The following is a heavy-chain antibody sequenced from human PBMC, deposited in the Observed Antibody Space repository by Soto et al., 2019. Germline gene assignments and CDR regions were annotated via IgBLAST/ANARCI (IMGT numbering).Heavy chain of an antibody. V-gene: IGHV3-30-3*01. CDR1: GFTFSSYA. CDR3: ARAVANGGSGMDV. CDR2: ISYDGSNK. J-gene: IGHJ6*02. Sequence: VQLVESGGGVVQPGRSLRLSCAASGFTFSSYAMHWVRQAPGKGLEWVAVISYDGSNKYYADSVKGRFTISRDNSKNTLYLQMNSLRAEDTAVYYCARAVANGGSGMDVWGQGTTVTVSS. D-gene: IGHD6-19*01.